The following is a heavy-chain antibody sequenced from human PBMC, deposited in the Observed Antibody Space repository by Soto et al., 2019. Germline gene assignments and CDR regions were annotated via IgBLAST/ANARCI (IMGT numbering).Heavy chain of an antibody. J-gene: IGHJ6*02. CDR1: GYSFTTHG. CDR2: ISAYNGDT. V-gene: IGHV1-18*04. CDR3: ARDPPFSGILRGTPLMDV. D-gene: IGHD4-17*01. Sequence: GASVKVSCKASGYSFTTHGISWVRRAPGHGLEWMGWISAYNGDTHYVQRFQGRLTMTTDTSTSTAYMELRSLTSDDTAVYYFARDPPFSGILRGTPLMDVGGQGTTVTVSS.